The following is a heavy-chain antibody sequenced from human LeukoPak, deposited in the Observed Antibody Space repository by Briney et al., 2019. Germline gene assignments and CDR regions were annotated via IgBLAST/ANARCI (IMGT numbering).Heavy chain of an antibody. CDR1: GYTFTSYD. D-gene: IGHD3-10*01. CDR3: ARVASRSGNWFDP. Sequence: ASVKVSCKASGYTFTSYDINWVRQATGQGLEWMGWMNPNSGNTAYEQKFQGRVTMTRDTSISTAYMELSSLRSEDTAVYYCARVASRSGNWFDPWGQGTLATVSS. V-gene: IGHV1-8*01. J-gene: IGHJ5*02. CDR2: MNPNSGNT.